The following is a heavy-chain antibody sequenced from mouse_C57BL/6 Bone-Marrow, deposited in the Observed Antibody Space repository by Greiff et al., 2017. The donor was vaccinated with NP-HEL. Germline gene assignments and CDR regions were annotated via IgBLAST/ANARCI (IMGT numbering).Heavy chain of an antibody. J-gene: IGHJ3*01. Sequence: VQLQQSGAELVRPGASVKLSCTASGFNIKDDYMHWVKPRPEQGLEWIGWIDPENGDTEYASKFQGKATITADTSSNTAYLQLSSLTSEDTAVYYCTTWTTVGAYWGQGTLVTVSA. V-gene: IGHV14-4*01. CDR1: GFNIKDDY. CDR2: IDPENGDT. CDR3: TTWTTVGAY. D-gene: IGHD1-1*01.